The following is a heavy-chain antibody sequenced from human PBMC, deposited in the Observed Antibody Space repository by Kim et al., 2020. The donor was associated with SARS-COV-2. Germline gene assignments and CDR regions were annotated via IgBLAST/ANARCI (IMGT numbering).Heavy chain of an antibody. CDR3: AKPELWFGELPDLNWFDP. D-gene: IGHD3-10*01. Sequence: GGSLRLSCAASGFTFSSYAMSWVRQAPGKGLEWVSAISGSGGSTYYADSVKGRFTISRDNSKNTLYLQMNSLRAEDTAVYYCAKPELWFGELPDLNWFDPWGQGTLVTVSS. J-gene: IGHJ5*02. CDR1: GFTFSSYA. CDR2: ISGSGGST. V-gene: IGHV3-23*01.